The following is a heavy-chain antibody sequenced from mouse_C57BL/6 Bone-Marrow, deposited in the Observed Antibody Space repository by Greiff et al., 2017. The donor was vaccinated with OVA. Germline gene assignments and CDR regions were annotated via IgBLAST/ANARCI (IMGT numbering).Heavy chain of an antibody. V-gene: IGHV5-9-1*02. CDR1: GFTFSSYA. CDR3: TRGYYYAMDY. J-gene: IGHJ4*01. CDR2: ISSGGDYI. Sequence: EVKVIESGEGLVKPGGSLKLSCAASGFTFSSYAMSWVRQTPEKRLEWVAYISSGGDYIYYADTVKGRFTISRDNARNTLYLQMSSLKSEDTAMYYCTRGYYYAMDYWGQGTSVTVSS.